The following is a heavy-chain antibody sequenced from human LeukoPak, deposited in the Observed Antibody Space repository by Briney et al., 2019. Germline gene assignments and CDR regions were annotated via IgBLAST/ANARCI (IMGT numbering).Heavy chain of an antibody. D-gene: IGHD1-26*01. V-gene: IGHV4-30-4*08. CDR2: IYYSGST. CDR1: GGPISSGDYY. J-gene: IGHJ4*02. Sequence: PSETLSLTCTVSGGPISSGDYYWSWIRQPPGKGLEWIGYIYYSGSTYYNPSLKSRVTISVDTSKNQFSLKLSSVTAADTAVYYCARGKVGATTFDYWGQGTLVTVSS. CDR3: ARGKVGATTFDY.